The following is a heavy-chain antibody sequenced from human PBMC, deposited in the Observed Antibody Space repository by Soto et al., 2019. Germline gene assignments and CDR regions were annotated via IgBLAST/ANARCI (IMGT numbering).Heavy chain of an antibody. D-gene: IGHD2-15*01. Sequence: GSLKLSWEASGFTFQYYEISSVRQAPGNGLEWVSSISTSGGTIYYADTVKGRSTISRDNAKNTVYLQMNSLRAEDTAVYDCARIRIYCRGGKCYAYYHGMDLWGQGTTVTVSS. J-gene: IGHJ6*02. CDR3: ARIRIYCRGGKCYAYYHGMDL. CDR1: GFTFQYYE. V-gene: IGHV3-48*03. CDR2: ISTSGGTI.